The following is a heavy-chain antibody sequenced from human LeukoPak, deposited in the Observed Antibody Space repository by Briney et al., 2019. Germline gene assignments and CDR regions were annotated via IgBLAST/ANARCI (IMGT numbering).Heavy chain of an antibody. D-gene: IGHD3-9*01. CDR3: THTHYDFLTAYYSYFDS. V-gene: IGHV2-5*02. CDR2: IFWDDDK. Sequence: SGPTLVNPTQTLTLTCTFSGFSLSTRGVGVGWIRQPPGKALKWLALIFWDDDKRYSPSLKSRLTIPRDTSKNQVVLTMTNLDPVDTATYYSTHTHYDFLTAYYSYFDSWGQGTLVTVSS. CDR1: GFSLSTRGVG. J-gene: IGHJ4*02.